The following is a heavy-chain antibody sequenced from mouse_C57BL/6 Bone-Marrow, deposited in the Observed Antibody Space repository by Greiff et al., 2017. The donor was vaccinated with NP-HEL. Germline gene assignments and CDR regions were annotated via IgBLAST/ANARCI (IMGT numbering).Heavy chain of an antibody. CDR3: TREANYYGSSPYYFDY. D-gene: IGHD1-1*01. V-gene: IGHV1-15*01. CDR2: IAPETGGT. CDR1: GYTFTDYE. J-gene: IGHJ2*01. Sequence: QVQLQQSGAALVRPGASVTLSCKASGYTFTDYEMHWVKQTPVHGLEWIGAIAPETGGTAYNQKFKGKAILTADKSSSTAYMELRSLTSEDSAVYYCTREANYYGSSPYYFDYWGQGTTLTVSS.